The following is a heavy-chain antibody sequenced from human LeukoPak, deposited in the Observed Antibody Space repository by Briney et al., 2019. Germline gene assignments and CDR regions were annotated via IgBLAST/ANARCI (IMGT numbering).Heavy chain of an antibody. D-gene: IGHD3-9*01. J-gene: IGHJ4*02. CDR1: GGSFSGYY. V-gene: IGHV4-34*01. CDR2: INHSGST. Sequence: SETLSLTCAVYGGSFSGYYWSWIRQPPGKGLEWIGEINHSGSTNYNPSLKSRVTISVDTSKNQFSLKLSSVTAADTAVYYCARVFGIDWSFDYWGQGTLVTASS. CDR3: ARVFGIDWSFDY.